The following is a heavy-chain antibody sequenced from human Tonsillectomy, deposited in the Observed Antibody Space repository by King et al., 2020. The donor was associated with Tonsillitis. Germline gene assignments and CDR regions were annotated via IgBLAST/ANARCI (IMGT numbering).Heavy chain of an antibody. CDR1: GFTFRSYA. D-gene: IGHD5-18*01. V-gene: IGHV3-30*04. Sequence: QLVQSGGGVVQPGRSLRLSCAASGFTFRSYAIHWVRQAPGKGLGWGAVISYEGRNKHYAESVKGRFTISINNSENTLVLQMNSLRAEDTAVYYCARDETVDTAMGIDYWGQGTLVTVSS. CDR2: ISYEGRNK. J-gene: IGHJ4*02. CDR3: ARDETVDTAMGIDY.